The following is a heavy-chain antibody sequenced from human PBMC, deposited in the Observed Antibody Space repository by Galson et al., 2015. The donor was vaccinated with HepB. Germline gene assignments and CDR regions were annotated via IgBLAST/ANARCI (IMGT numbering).Heavy chain of an antibody. CDR1: GGSISSSSYY. Sequence: ETLSLTCTVSGGSISSSSYYWGWIRQPPGKGLEWIGSIYYSGSTYYNPSLKSRVTISVDTSKNQFSLKLSSVTAADTAVYYCARVLSGWLYFDYWGQGTLVTVSS. J-gene: IGHJ4*02. V-gene: IGHV4-39*07. CDR2: IYYSGST. CDR3: ARVLSGWLYFDY. D-gene: IGHD6-19*01.